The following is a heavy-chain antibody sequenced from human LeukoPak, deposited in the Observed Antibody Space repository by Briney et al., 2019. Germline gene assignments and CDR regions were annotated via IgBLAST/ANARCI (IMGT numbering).Heavy chain of an antibody. CDR3: ARDLVTAPYNWFDP. Sequence: SETLSLTCTVSGGSISSGDYYWSWIRQPAGKGLEWIGRIYTSGSTNYNPSLESRVTVSIDTSKNQFSLKLSSVTAADTAVYYCARDLVTAPYNWFDPWGQGTLATVSS. D-gene: IGHD2-21*02. V-gene: IGHV4-61*02. CDR1: GGSISSGDYY. CDR2: IYTSGST. J-gene: IGHJ5*02.